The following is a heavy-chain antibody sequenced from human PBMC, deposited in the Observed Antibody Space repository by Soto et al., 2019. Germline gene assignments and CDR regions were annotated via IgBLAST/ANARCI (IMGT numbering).Heavy chain of an antibody. V-gene: IGHV3-66*01. D-gene: IGHD6-19*01. CDR3: ARGQAVAGLDC. J-gene: IGHJ4*02. Sequence: EVQLVESGGALVQPGGSLRLSCAASGFTVSSNYMSWVRQAPGKGLEWVSVLYSGGSTYYADSVKGRFTISRDNSKNTLYLLMNSLRAEDTAVYYCARGQAVAGLDCWGQGTLVTVSS. CDR1: GFTVSSNY. CDR2: LYSGGST.